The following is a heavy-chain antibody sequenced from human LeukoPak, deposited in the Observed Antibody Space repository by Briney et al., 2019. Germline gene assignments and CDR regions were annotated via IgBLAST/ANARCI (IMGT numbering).Heavy chain of an antibody. J-gene: IGHJ3*02. V-gene: IGHV3-7*01. Sequence: PGGSLRLSCAASGFTFNRDWTAWVRQAPGKGLEWVANIKEDGSEKNYVDSVKGRFTISRDNAKNSLYLQMNSLRAEDTAVYYCARDLPPGAFDIWGQGTMVTVSS. CDR1: GFTFNRDW. CDR2: IKEDGSEK. CDR3: ARDLPPGAFDI.